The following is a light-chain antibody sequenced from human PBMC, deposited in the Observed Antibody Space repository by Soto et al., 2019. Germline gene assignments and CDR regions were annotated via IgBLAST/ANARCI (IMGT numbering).Light chain of an antibody. Sequence: QSALTQPRSVSGSPGQSVTISCTGTSSDVGGYTYVSWYQQHPGKAHQLMIYDVSKRPSGVPDRFSGSKSGNTASLTISGLQDEDEADYYGCSYAGIYTLVFGAGTKLTVL. CDR2: DVS. CDR1: SSDVGGYTY. J-gene: IGLJ1*01. CDR3: CSYAGIYTLV. V-gene: IGLV2-11*01.